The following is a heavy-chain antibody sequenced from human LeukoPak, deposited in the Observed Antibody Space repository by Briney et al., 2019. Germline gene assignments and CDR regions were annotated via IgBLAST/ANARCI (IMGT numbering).Heavy chain of an antibody. CDR2: ISSSSSYI. CDR3: ARDLLYYYDSSPRAFDI. V-gene: IGHV3-21*01. Sequence: GGSLRLSCAASGFTFSSYSINWVRQAPGKGLEWVSSISSSSSYIYYADSVKGRFTISRDNAKNSLYLQMNSLGAEDTAVYYCARDLLYYYDSSPRAFDIWGQGTMVTVSS. CDR1: GFTFSSYS. D-gene: IGHD3-22*01. J-gene: IGHJ3*02.